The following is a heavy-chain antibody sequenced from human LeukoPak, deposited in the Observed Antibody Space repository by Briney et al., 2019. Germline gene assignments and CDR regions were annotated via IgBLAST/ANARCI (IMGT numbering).Heavy chain of an antibody. CDR1: GFTFSGYW. CDR2: IKQDGSVK. D-gene: IGHD6-19*01. J-gene: IGHJ3*01. CDR3: VRDSGGYSSVWYDAFDV. Sequence: GGSLRLSCAASGFTFSGYWMIWVRQPPGKGLEWVANIKQDGSVKYYVDSVSGRFTISRDNAKNLLYLQMNSLRDEDTAVYYCVRDSGGYSSVWYDAFDVWGRGTKVTVSS. V-gene: IGHV3-7*01.